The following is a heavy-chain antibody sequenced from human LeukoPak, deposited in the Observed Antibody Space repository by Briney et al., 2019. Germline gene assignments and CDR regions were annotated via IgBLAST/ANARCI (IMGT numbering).Heavy chain of an antibody. CDR1: GGSFTTHY. CDR2: ISYIGST. J-gene: IGHJ3*01. Sequence: SETLSLTCTVSGGSFTTHYWSWIRQPPGKGLEWIGYISYIGSTNYDPSLKSRVTISIDTSNNEVSLMLTSVTAADTAVYYCASDSISMNAFDAWGQGTMVTVSS. V-gene: IGHV4-59*11. CDR3: ASDSISMNAFDA. D-gene: IGHD3-22*01.